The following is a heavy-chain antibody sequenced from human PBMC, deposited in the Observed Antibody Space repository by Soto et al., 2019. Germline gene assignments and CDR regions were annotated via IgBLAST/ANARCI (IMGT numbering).Heavy chain of an antibody. D-gene: IGHD3-10*01. Sequence: QRQLVESGGGVVQPGRSLRLSCAASGFSFSHYAMHWVRQPPGKGLEWVALISHDGSNKYYADSVKGRFSVSRDNSKNSLYLQMSSLRPEDTAVYYCATDAFGDTIGDYFDHWGQGTLVTVSS. CDR3: ATDAFGDTIGDYFDH. CDR1: GFSFSHYA. V-gene: IGHV3-30-3*01. CDR2: ISHDGSNK. J-gene: IGHJ4*02.